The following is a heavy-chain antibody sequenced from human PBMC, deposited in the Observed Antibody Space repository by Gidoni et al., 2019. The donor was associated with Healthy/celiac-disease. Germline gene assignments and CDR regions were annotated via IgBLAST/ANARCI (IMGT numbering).Heavy chain of an antibody. Sequence: QVQLVESGGGVVQPGRSLRLSCAASGFTFSSYGMHCVRQAPGKGLECVAVIWDDGSNKYYADSVKGRFTISRDNSKNTLYLQMNSLRAEDTAVYYCARDRLWFGELPGCWFDPWGQGTLVTVSS. CDR3: ARDRLWFGELPGCWFDP. CDR2: IWDDGSNK. CDR1: GFTFSSYG. V-gene: IGHV3-33*01. J-gene: IGHJ5*02. D-gene: IGHD3-10*01.